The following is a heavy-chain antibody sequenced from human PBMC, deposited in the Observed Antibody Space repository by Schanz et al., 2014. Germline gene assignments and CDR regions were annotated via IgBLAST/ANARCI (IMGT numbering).Heavy chain of an antibody. D-gene: IGHD3-10*01. CDR3: AKDGIMVQDVIWERYFDS. CDR2: ISYDGTNE. V-gene: IGHV3-30*18. J-gene: IGHJ4*02. CDR1: GFTFSQYG. Sequence: VQLVESGGGVVRPGGSLRLSCAASGFTFSQYGMHWVRQAPGKGLEWVAVISYDGTNEYYAESVKGRFTISRDNAKNSLYLQMNSLRAEDTALYYCAKDGIMVQDVIWERYFDSWGQGTLVTVSS.